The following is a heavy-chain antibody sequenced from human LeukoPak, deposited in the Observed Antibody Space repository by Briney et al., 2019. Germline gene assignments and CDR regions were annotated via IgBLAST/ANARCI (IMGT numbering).Heavy chain of an antibody. CDR3: ARDTRTFDY. D-gene: IGHD1-26*01. CDR2: IKQDGSEK. V-gene: IGHV3-7*01. J-gene: IGHJ4*02. CDR1: GFTFSSYR. Sequence: PGGSLRLSCAASGFTFSSYRMNWVRQAPGKGLEWVANIKQDGSEKYYVDSVKGRFTISRDSAKNSLFLQMNSLRAEDTAVYYCARDTRTFDYWGQETLVTVSS.